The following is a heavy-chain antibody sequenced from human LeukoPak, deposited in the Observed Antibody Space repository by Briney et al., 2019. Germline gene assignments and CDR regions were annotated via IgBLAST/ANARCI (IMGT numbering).Heavy chain of an antibody. CDR1: GYTFTCYY. Sequence: ASVKVSCKASGYTFTCYYMHWVRQAPGQGGEWMGWINPNSGNTGYAQKFQGRVTMTRNTSISTAYMELSSLRSEDTAVYYCAIGPYYFPFDIWGQGTMVTVSS. CDR2: INPNSGNT. J-gene: IGHJ3*02. V-gene: IGHV1-8*02. D-gene: IGHD3-16*01. CDR3: AIGPYYFPFDI.